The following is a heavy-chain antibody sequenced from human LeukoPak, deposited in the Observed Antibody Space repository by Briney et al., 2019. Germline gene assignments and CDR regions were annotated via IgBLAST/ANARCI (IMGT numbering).Heavy chain of an antibody. J-gene: IGHJ6*02. D-gene: IGHD3-22*01. CDR1: GGSISSYY. CDR3: ARADKPYYYYGMDV. Sequence: SETLSPTRTVSGGSISSYYWSWIRQPPGKGLEWIGYIYYSGSTNYNPSLKSRVTISVDTSKNQFSLKLSSVTAADTAVYYCARADKPYYYYGMDVWGQGTTVTVSS. CDR2: IYYSGST. V-gene: IGHV4-59*01.